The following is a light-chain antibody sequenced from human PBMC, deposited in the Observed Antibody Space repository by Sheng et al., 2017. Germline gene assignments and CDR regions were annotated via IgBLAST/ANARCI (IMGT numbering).Light chain of an antibody. CDR3: QQYNDWPMYT. CDR2: GAS. V-gene: IGKV3-15*01. J-gene: IGKJ2*01. Sequence: ILLTQSPGTVSLSPGEGATLFCRANETVSSGYLAWYRQKSGQAPRLLIFGASSRGTGIPARFSGSGSGTEFTLTISSLQSEDFAVYYCQQYNDWPMYTFGQGTKLEIK. CDR1: ETVSSGY.